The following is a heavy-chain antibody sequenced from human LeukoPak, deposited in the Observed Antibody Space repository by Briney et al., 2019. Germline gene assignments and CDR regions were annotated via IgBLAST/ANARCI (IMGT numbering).Heavy chain of an antibody. Sequence: GGSLRLSCAASGFNFSSYAMSWVRQAPGKGLEWVSAISGSGGSTYYADSVKGRFTISRDNSKNTLYLQMNSLRAEDTAVYYCAKSSITTVRGVISPSPYYYYGMDVWGQGTTVTVSS. CDR1: GFNFSSYA. D-gene: IGHD3-10*01. J-gene: IGHJ6*02. V-gene: IGHV3-23*01. CDR3: AKSSITTVRGVISPSPYYYYGMDV. CDR2: ISGSGGST.